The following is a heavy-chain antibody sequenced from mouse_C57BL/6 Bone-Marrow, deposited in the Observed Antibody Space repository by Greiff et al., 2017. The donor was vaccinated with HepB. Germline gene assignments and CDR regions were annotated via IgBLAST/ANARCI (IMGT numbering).Heavy chain of an antibody. CDR2: INPYNGDT. Sequence: VQLQQPGDELVKPWASVKLSCKASGYSFTGYFMNWVMQSHGKSLEWIGRINPYNGDTFYNQKFKGKATLTVDKSSSTADMELRSLTSEDSAVYYCARETLLFEAMDYWGQGTAVTVSS. J-gene: IGHJ4*01. D-gene: IGHD2-1*01. CDR1: GYSFTGYF. CDR3: ARETLLFEAMDY. V-gene: IGHV1-20*01.